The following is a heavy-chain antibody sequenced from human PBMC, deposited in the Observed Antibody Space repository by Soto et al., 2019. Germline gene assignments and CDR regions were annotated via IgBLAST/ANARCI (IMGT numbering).Heavy chain of an antibody. CDR1: GYTFTGYY. V-gene: IGHV1-2*02. D-gene: IGHD4-17*01. J-gene: IGHJ4*02. Sequence: QVQLVQSGAEVKKPGASVSVSCKASGYTFTGYYMHWVRQAPGQGLEWMGWINPDSGSTKYAQKFQGRVTMTRDTSISTAYMELSRLRSDDTAVYYCTRKVRDYNFDYWGQGALVTVSS. CDR2: INPDSGST. CDR3: TRKVRDYNFDY.